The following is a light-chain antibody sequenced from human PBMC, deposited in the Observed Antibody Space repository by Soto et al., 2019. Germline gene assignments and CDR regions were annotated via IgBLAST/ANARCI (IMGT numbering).Light chain of an antibody. J-gene: IGKJ3*01. CDR1: QSVLYNANDKNY. V-gene: IGKV4-1*01. Sequence: DIVMTQSPYSLAVSLGERATLNCKSSQSVLYNANDKNYLAWYQKKTGQPPKLLIYWASTRESGVPDRFSGSGSGTDFTLTISSLHAEDVAVYYYQQYYSKPATFGLWTKVDIK. CDR2: WAS. CDR3: QQYYSKPAT.